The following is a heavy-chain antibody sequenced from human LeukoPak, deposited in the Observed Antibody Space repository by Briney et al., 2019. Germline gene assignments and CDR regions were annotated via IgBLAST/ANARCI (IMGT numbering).Heavy chain of an antibody. J-gene: IGHJ6*02. CDR3: AKAYQEPVVLRYFDWLLSGMDV. CDR2: ISYDGSNK. V-gene: IGHV3-30*18. D-gene: IGHD3-9*01. CDR1: EFTFSTYG. Sequence: GRSLRLSCAASEFTFSTYGMHWVRQAPGKGLEWVAVISYDGSNKYYADSVKGRFTISRDNSKNTLYLQMNSLRAEDTAVYYCAKAYQEPVVLRYFDWLLSGMDVWGQGTTVTVSS.